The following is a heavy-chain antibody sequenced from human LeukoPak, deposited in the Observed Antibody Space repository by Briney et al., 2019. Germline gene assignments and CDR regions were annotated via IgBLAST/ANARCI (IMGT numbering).Heavy chain of an antibody. CDR2: INHSGST. J-gene: IGHJ2*01. CDR1: GGSFSGYY. CDR3: ARRVFSYWYFDL. V-gene: IGHV4-34*01. Sequence: SETLSLTCAVYGGSFSGYYWSWIRQPPGKGLEWIGEINHSGSTNYNPSLKSRVTISVDKSKNQFSLQLNSVTPEDTAVYYCARRVFSYWYFDLWGRGTLVTVSS.